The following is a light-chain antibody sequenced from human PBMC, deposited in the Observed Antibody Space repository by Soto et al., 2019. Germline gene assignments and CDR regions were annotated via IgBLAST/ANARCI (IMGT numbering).Light chain of an antibody. V-gene: IGKV3-20*01. CDR1: QSVSNNY. CDR2: GAS. J-gene: IGKJ4*01. Sequence: IVLMQSPGTLSLSPGERATLSCRASQSVSNNYVAWYQQKPGQAPRLLIAGASSRATGIPDRFSGSGCRTDFTLTISILVTEDFAVYYCQQYGSSPPLTFGGGTKVEIK. CDR3: QQYGSSPPLT.